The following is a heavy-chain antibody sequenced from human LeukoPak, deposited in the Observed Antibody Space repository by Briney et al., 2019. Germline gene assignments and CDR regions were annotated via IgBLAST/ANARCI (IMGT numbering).Heavy chain of an antibody. CDR3: ARGPLTTVSHGDAFDI. D-gene: IGHD4-17*01. CDR2: IYYSGST. CDR1: GGSISSYY. J-gene: IGHJ3*02. V-gene: IGHV4-59*01. Sequence: SETLSLTCTVSGGSISSYYWSWIRQPPGRGLEWIGYIYYSGSTNYNPSLKSRVTISVHTSKNQFSLKLSSVTAADTAVYYCARGPLTTVSHGDAFDIWGQGTMVTVSS.